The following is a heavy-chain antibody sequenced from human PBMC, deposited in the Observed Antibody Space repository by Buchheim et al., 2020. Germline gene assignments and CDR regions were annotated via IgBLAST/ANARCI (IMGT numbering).Heavy chain of an antibody. D-gene: IGHD4-17*01. CDR2: IKQDGSEK. Sequence: EVQLVESGGGLVQPGGSLRLSCAASGFTFSSYWMSWVRQAPGKGLEWVANIKQDGSEKYYVDSVKGRFTIYRDNTKNSLYLQMNSRRAEDTAVYYCARGQSFDYGVYYYFDYWGQGTL. CDR3: ARGQSFDYGVYYYFDY. J-gene: IGHJ4*02. V-gene: IGHV3-7*01. CDR1: GFTFSSYW.